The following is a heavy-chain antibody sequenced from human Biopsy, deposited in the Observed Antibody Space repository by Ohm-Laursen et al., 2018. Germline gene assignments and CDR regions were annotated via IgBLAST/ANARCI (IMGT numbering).Heavy chain of an antibody. CDR2: ISWNSVGI. J-gene: IGHJ3*02. Sequence: SLRLSCTASGFIFDDYAMHWVRHAPGKGLEWVSGISWNSVGIGYADSVKGRFTISRDNAKNFLYLEMNNLRPEDTALYYCAKIHCSGGSCYPNAFDMWGHGTRVTVS. D-gene: IGHD2-15*01. CDR1: GFIFDDYA. V-gene: IGHV3-9*01. CDR3: AKIHCSGGSCYPNAFDM.